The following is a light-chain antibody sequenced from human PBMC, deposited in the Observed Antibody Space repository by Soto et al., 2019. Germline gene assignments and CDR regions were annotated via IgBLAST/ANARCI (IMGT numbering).Light chain of an antibody. Sequence: DIQMTQSPSSLSASVGDRVTITCRASQTISSWLAXYQQKPGKAPKLLIYDASSLESGVPSRFSGSGSGTEFTLTISSMQPDDFATYYCQQYNSYWTFGQGTKVDI. CDR3: QQYNSYWT. CDR2: DAS. CDR1: QTISSW. J-gene: IGKJ1*01. V-gene: IGKV1-5*01.